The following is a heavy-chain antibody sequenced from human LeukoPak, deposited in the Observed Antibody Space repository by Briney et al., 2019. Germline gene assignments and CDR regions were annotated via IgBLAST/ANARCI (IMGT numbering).Heavy chain of an antibody. J-gene: IGHJ6*03. CDR1: GFTFSNYW. D-gene: IGHD2-2*01. V-gene: IGHV3-7*01. CDR2: IKQDGSEK. CDR3: VRESRRYQLPGLNDYYYMDV. Sequence: GGSLRLSCAASGFTFSNYWMSWVRQAPGKGLEWVANIKQDGSEKYYVDSVKGRFTISRDIAKNSLYLQMNSLRAEDTAVYYCVRESRRYQLPGLNDYYYMDVWGKGTTVTVSS.